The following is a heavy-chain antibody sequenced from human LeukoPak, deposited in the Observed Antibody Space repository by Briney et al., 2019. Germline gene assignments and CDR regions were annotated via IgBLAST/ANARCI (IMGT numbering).Heavy chain of an antibody. V-gene: IGHV4-34*01. CDR1: GGSFSGYY. CDR3: ARMRSHIWFDP. Sequence: SETLSLTCAVYGGSFSGYYWSWIRQPPGKGLEWIGEINHSGSTNYNPSLKSRVTISVNTSKNQFSLKLSSVTAADTAVYYCARMRSHIWFDPWGQGTLVTVSS. CDR2: INHSGST. J-gene: IGHJ5*02.